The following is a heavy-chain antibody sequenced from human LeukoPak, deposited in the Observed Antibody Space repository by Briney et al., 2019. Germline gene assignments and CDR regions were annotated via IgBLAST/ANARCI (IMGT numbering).Heavy chain of an antibody. CDR2: IYTSGST. CDR1: GGSISSSSYY. Sequence: SETLSLTCTVSGGSISSSSYYWGWIRQPAGKGLEWIGRIYTSGSTNYNPSLKSRVTISVDTSKNQFSLKLSSVTAADTAVYYCAVMGGSGYFDYWGQGTLVTVSS. CDR3: AVMGGSGYFDY. D-gene: IGHD3-10*01. V-gene: IGHV4-61*02. J-gene: IGHJ4*02.